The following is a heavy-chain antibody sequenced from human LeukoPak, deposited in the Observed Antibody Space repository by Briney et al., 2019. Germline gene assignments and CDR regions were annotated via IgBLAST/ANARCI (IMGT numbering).Heavy chain of an antibody. CDR1: GFTFSSYN. Sequence: GGSLRLSCAASGFTFSSYNMNWVRQAPGKGLEWVSSITFSSSYIYYADSVKGRFTISRDNAKNSLYLQMDSLRAEDTAVYYCAAADKFWSPVDYWGQGTLVAVSS. CDR2: ITFSSSYI. V-gene: IGHV3-21*01. CDR3: AAADKFWSPVDY. J-gene: IGHJ4*02. D-gene: IGHD6-13*01.